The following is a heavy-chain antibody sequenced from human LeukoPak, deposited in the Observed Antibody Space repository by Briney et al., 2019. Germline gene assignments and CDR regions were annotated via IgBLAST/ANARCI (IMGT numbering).Heavy chain of an antibody. CDR2: ISSSRSYI. CDR3: ARFIAAPYYFDY. V-gene: IGHV3-21*01. J-gene: IGHJ4*02. Sequence: GGSLRLSCAASGFTFSSYSMNWVRQAPGKGLEWVSFISSSRSYIYYADSVKGRFTISRDNAKNSLYLQMNSLRAEDTAVYYCARFIAAPYYFDYWGRGALVTVSS. CDR1: GFTFSSYS. D-gene: IGHD6-13*01.